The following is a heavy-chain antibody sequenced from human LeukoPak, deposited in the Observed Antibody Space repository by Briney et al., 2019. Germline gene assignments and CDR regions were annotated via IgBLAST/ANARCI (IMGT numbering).Heavy chain of an antibody. CDR3: ARFGATIIVDP. CDR1: GFTFSSYS. Sequence: GGSLRLSCAASGFTFSSYSMNWVRQAPGKGLEWVAVISYDGSNKYYADSVKGRFTISRDNSKNTLYLQMNSLRAEDTAVYYCARFGATIIVDPWGQGTLVTVSS. CDR2: ISYDGSNK. V-gene: IGHV3-30*03. D-gene: IGHD5-12*01. J-gene: IGHJ5*02.